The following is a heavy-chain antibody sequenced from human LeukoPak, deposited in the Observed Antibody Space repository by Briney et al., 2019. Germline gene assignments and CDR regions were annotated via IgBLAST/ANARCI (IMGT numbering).Heavy chain of an antibody. CDR2: IYYSGST. CDR3: ARAPYGGYFDY. CDR1: GGSFSGYY. V-gene: IGHV4-59*01. D-gene: IGHD3-10*01. J-gene: IGHJ4*02. Sequence: PSETLSLTCAVYGGSFSGYYWSWIRQPPGKGLEWIGYIYYSGSTNYNPSLKSRVTISVDTSKNQFSLKLSSVTAADTAVYYCARAPYGGYFDYWGQGTLVTVSS.